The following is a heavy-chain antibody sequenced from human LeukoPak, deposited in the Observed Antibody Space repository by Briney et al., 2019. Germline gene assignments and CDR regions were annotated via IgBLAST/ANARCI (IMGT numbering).Heavy chain of an antibody. D-gene: IGHD6-19*01. CDR1: GGSISSYY. CDR2: IYYSGST. J-gene: IGHJ4*02. V-gene: IGHV4-59*08. Sequence: PSETLSLTCTVSGGSISSYYWSWIRQPPGKGLEWIGHIYYSGSTNYNPSLKSRVTISLDTSKNQISLKLTSVTAADTAVYYCARHTDGSGWLPFDYWGQGTLVTVSS. CDR3: ARHTDGSGWLPFDY.